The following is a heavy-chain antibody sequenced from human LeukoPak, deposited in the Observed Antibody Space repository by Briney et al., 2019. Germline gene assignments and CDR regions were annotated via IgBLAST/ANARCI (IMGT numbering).Heavy chain of an antibody. CDR3: ARGSRYHDWLSPLDS. J-gene: IGHJ4*02. V-gene: IGHV1-2*02. D-gene: IGHD3-9*01. Sequence: ASVKVSCKASGYAFSAYYMHWVRQAPGQGLEWMGWLNPQTGDTHFAQKFQGRVPFTRDTSIRTAYMAMSRLRSDDTAVFYCARGSRYHDWLSPLDSWGQGTVVTVSS. CDR1: GYAFSAYY. CDR2: LNPQTGDT.